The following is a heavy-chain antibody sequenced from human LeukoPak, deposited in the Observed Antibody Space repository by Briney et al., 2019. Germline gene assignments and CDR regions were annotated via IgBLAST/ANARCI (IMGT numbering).Heavy chain of an antibody. CDR2: IYSGGSS. J-gene: IGHJ4*02. Sequence: GGSLTLSCAVSGFTVNTNYMSWVRQAPGKGLEWVSVIYSGGSSKYADSVKGRFTISRDISKNTLSLQMNSLRIEDTAVYYCARGATAVTTPNWGRGTLVTVSS. V-gene: IGHV3-53*01. D-gene: IGHD4-17*01. CDR1: GFTVNTNY. CDR3: ARGATAVTTPN.